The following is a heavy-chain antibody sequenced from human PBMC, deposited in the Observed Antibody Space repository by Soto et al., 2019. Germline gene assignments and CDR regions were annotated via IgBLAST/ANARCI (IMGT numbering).Heavy chain of an antibody. CDR2: IYFGGST. J-gene: IGHJ4*02. CDR1: GGSISSGSYY. V-gene: IGHV4-39*01. Sequence: QLQLQESGPGLVKPSETLSLTCTVSGGSISSGSYYGGWIRQPPGKGLEWIGSIYFGGSTYYNASLKSRVTISVDTSKNQFSLRLSSVTAADTAVYYCARHSGRYYFDYWGQGTLVAVSS. CDR3: ARHSGRYYFDY. D-gene: IGHD1-26*01.